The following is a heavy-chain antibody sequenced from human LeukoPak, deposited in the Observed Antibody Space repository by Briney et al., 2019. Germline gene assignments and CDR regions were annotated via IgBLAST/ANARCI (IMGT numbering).Heavy chain of an antibody. D-gene: IGHD2-2*01. Sequence: SETLSLTCTVSGGSISSYYWSWIRQPPGKGLEWIGYIYYSGSTNYNPSLKSRVTISVDTSKNQFSLKLGSVTAADTAVYYCARTTKYQFKWAGFDPWGQGTLVTVSS. CDR1: GGSISSYY. J-gene: IGHJ5*02. CDR3: ARTTKYQFKWAGFDP. V-gene: IGHV4-59*12. CDR2: IYYSGST.